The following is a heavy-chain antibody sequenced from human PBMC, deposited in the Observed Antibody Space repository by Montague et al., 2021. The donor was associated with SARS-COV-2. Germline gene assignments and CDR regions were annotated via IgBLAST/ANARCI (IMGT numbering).Heavy chain of an antibody. J-gene: IGHJ4*02. D-gene: IGHD3-22*01. CDR3: ARHGNTRIGVIVVVIGYFDY. V-gene: IGHV4-39*01. CDR1: GGSISSSSYY. CDR2: IYYSGST. Sequence: SETLSLTCTVSGGSISSSSYYWGWIRQPPGKGLEWIGSIYYSGSTYYNPSLKSRVTISVDTSKNQFSLKLSSVTAADTAVYYCARHGNTRIGVIVVVIGYFDYWGQGTLVTVSS.